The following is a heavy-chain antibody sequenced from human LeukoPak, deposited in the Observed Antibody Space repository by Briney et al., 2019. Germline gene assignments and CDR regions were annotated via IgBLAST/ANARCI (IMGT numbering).Heavy chain of an antibody. CDR2: MNPNSGNT. J-gene: IGHJ5*02. Sequence: GESLKISCKGSGYSFTSYDINWVRQATGQGLEWMGWMNPNSGNTGYAQKFQGRVTMTRNTSISTAYMGLSSLRSEDTAVYYCARRYKKVGKENWFDPWGQGTLVTVSS. CDR3: ARRYKKVGKENWFDP. D-gene: IGHD5-18*01. V-gene: IGHV1-8*01. CDR1: GYSFTSYD.